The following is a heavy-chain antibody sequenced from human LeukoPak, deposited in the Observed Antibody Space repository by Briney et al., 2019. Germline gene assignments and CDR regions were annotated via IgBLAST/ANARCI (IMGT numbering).Heavy chain of an antibody. CDR1: GGSISSGSYY. J-gene: IGHJ4*02. D-gene: IGHD5-24*01. CDR3: TRGQDGYDDY. V-gene: IGHV4-61*02. CDR2: IYTSGST. Sequence: PSETLSLTCTVSGGSISSGSYYWSWIRQPAGKGLEWIGRIYTSGSTNYNPSLKSRVTISVDTSKNQFSLKMSSVTAADTAVYYCTRGQDGYDDYWGQGTLVTVSS.